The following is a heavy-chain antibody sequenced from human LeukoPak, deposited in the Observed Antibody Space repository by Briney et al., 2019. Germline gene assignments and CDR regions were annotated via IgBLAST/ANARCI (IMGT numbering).Heavy chain of an antibody. CDR2: FDPEDGET. CDR1: GYTLTELS. D-gene: IGHD6-19*01. Sequence: VASVKVSCKVSGYTLTELSMHWVRQAPGKGLEWMGGFDPEDGETIYAQKFQGRVTMTEDTSTDTAYMELSSLRSEDTAVYYCATDLGNGWYYFDSWGQGTLVTVSS. CDR3: ATDLGNGWYYFDS. V-gene: IGHV1-24*01. J-gene: IGHJ4*02.